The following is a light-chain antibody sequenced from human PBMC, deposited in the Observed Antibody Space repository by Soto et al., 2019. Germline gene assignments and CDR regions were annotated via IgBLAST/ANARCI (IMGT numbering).Light chain of an antibody. J-gene: IGLJ3*02. CDR1: SSNIGSGYD. Sequence: QSVLTQPPSVSGAPGQRVTLYCTGSSSNIGSGYDVHWYQHLPATAPKLLIYGNNNRTSGVTDRFSGTKAGTSASLAITGLQAEDEADYYCQSYDTSLRGSTWVFGGGTKLTV. CDR3: QSYDTSLRGSTWV. CDR2: GNN. V-gene: IGLV1-40*01.